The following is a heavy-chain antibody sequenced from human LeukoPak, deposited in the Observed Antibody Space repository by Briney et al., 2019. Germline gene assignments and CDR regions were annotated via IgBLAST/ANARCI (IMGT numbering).Heavy chain of an antibody. CDR3: AREVRYGDYVGDY. CDR1: GYTFTSYG. V-gene: IGHV1-18*01. D-gene: IGHD4-17*01. Sequence: ASVKVSCKASGYTFTSYGISWVRQAPGQGLEWMGWISAYNGNTNYAQKLQGRVTITADESTSTAYMELSSLRSEDTAVYYCAREVRYGDYVGDYWGQGTLVTVSS. J-gene: IGHJ4*02. CDR2: ISAYNGNT.